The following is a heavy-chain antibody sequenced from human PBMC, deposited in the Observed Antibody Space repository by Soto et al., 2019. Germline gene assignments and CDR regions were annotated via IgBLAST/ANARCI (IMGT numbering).Heavy chain of an antibody. D-gene: IGHD5-18*01. V-gene: IGHV4-59*08. CDR1: GGSISSYY. CDR2: IYYSGTT. Sequence: QVQLQESGPGLVKPSETLSLTCTVSGGSISSYYWSWIRQPPGKGLEWIGYIYYSGTTNYNPSLNSRVTISVDPSKNQLSLKLSSVTTADTAVYYCARRYGYSFDYWGQGTLVTVSS. J-gene: IGHJ4*02. CDR3: ARRYGYSFDY.